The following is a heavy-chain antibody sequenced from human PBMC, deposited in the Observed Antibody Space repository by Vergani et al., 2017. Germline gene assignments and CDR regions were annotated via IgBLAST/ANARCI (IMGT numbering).Heavy chain of an antibody. CDR3: ARERGPFGEWELLGFDY. V-gene: IGHV1-2*02. CDR1: GYTFTGYY. CDR2: INPNSGGT. J-gene: IGHJ4*02. Sequence: QVQLVQSGAEVKKPGASVKVSCKASGYTFTGYYMHWVRQAPGQGLEWMGWINPNSGGTNYAQQFQGRVTMTRDTSISTAYMELRRLRSDDTAVYYCARERGPFGEWELLGFDYWGQGTLVTVSS. D-gene: IGHD1-26*01.